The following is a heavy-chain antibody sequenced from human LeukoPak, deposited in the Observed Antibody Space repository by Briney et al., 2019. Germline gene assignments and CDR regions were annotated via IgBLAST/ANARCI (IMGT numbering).Heavy chain of an antibody. CDR1: GFTFNNAW. CDR2: IKSENDGGTT. D-gene: IGHD5-12*01. Sequence: KSRGSLRLPCAASGFTFNNAWMSWVRQAPGKGLEWVGRIKSENDGGTTDYGAPVKSRYTISRDDSKNTAYLQMNSLKTEDSAMYYCATSSSGYDFLFDYWGQGTLVTVSS. CDR3: ATSSSGYDFLFDY. J-gene: IGHJ4*02. V-gene: IGHV3-15*01.